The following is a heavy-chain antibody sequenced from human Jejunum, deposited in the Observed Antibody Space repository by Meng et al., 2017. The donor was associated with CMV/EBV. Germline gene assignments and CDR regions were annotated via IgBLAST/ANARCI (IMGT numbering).Heavy chain of an antibody. D-gene: IGHD3-16*02. V-gene: IGHV4-39*07. CDR2: IYYTGST. J-gene: IGHJ4*02. CDR1: GGSISSSNYC. Sequence: CTVSGGSISSSNYCWGWIRQPPEKELEWIGIIYYTGSTYYDPSLESRVSISVDTSKNQFSLKLSSVTAADTAVYFCARDSSRLYNYWGQGTLVTVSS. CDR3: ARDSSRLYNY.